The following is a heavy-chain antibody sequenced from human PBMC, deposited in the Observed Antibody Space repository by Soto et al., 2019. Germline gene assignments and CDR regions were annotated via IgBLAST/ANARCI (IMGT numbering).Heavy chain of an antibody. CDR2: INPSGSST. V-gene: IGHV1-46*01. CDR1: GYTFISYY. D-gene: IGHD2-8*02. CDR3: AREGPTGDYYGMDV. Sequence: GASVKVSCKASGYTFISYYMHWVRQAPGQGLEWMGVINPSGSSTTYAQKFQGRVTMTRDTSTRTVYMELSSLTSEDAAIYYCAREGPTGDYYGMDVWGQGTTVTVS. J-gene: IGHJ6*02.